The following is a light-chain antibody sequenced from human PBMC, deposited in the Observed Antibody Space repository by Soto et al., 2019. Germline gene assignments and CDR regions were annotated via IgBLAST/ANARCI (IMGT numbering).Light chain of an antibody. Sequence: EIVLTQSPATLSLSPGERATLSCRASQSVSSYLAWYQQKPGQAPRLLIYDASNRATGIPARFSGSGSGTDFTLTISSLEPGAFVGYYCQQRSNWPLTFGGGTKVEIK. CDR1: QSVSSY. J-gene: IGKJ4*01. CDR2: DAS. CDR3: QQRSNWPLT. V-gene: IGKV3-11*01.